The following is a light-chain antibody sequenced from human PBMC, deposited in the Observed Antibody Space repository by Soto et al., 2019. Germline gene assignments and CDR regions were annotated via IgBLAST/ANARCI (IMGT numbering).Light chain of an antibody. Sequence: IQMTQSPSTMSASVGYRVTITCRASQSIDSWLAWYQEKPGKAPKFLMYKASNLESGVPSRFSGSGSETEFTLTISSLQPDDFAIYYCQHYKSYPWTFGQGTKV. CDR2: KAS. J-gene: IGKJ1*01. CDR1: QSIDSW. V-gene: IGKV1-5*03. CDR3: QHYKSYPWT.